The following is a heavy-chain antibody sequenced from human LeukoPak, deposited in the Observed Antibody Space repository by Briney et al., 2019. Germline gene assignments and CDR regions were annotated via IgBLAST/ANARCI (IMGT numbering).Heavy chain of an antibody. CDR2: IIPIFGTA. CDR3: ASGILGYSYGSHFDY. J-gene: IGHJ4*02. CDR1: GGTFSSYA. V-gene: IGHV1-69*05. D-gene: IGHD5-18*01. Sequence: SVKVSCKASGGTFSSYAISWVRQAPGQGLEWMGRIIPIFGTANYAQKFQGRVTITTDESTSTAYMELSSLRSEDTAVYSCASGILGYSYGSHFDYWGQGTLVTVSS.